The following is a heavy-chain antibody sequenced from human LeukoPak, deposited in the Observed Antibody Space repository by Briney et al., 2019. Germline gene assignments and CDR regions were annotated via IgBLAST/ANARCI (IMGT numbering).Heavy chain of an antibody. CDR1: GGSISSSSYY. V-gene: IGHV4-39*06. D-gene: IGHD6-19*01. CDR3: ARDSSGTLSGGGWFGP. CDR2: IYYSGST. Sequence: PSETLSLTCTVSGGSISSSSYYWGWIRQPPGKGLEWIGSIYYSGSTYYNPSLKSRVTISVDTSKNQFPLKLSSVTAADTAVYYCARDSSGTLSGGGWFGPWGQGTLVTVSS. J-gene: IGHJ5*02.